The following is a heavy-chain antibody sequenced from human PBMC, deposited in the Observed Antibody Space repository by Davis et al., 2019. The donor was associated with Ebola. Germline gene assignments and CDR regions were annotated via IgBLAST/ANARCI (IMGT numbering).Heavy chain of an antibody. CDR3: ARVSYDFWSGYDY. J-gene: IGHJ4*02. D-gene: IGHD3-3*01. V-gene: IGHV1-18*01. CDR2: ISAYNGNT. Sequence: ASVKVSCKASGYTFTSYAMHWVRQAPGQRLEWMGWISAYNGNTNYAQKLQGRVTMTTDTSTSTAYMELRSLRSDDPAVYYCARVSYDFWSGYDYWGQGTLVTVSS. CDR1: GYTFTSYA.